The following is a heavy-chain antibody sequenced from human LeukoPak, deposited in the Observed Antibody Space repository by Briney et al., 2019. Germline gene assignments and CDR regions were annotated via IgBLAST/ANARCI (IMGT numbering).Heavy chain of an antibody. CDR2: ISYDGSNK. CDR1: GFTFSSYG. Sequence: PGRSLRLSCAASGFTFSSYGMHWVRQAPGKGLEWVAVISYDGSNKYYAESVKGRFTISRDNSKNTLYLQMNSLRAEDTAVYYCAKGVAGAFDIWGQGTMVTVSS. J-gene: IGHJ3*02. CDR3: AKGVAGAFDI. V-gene: IGHV3-30*18.